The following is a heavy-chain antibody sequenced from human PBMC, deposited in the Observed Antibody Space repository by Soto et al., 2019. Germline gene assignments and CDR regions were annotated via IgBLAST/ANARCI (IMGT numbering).Heavy chain of an antibody. CDR2: ISGSGGST. J-gene: IGHJ4*02. CDR3: AKALSSSLSSKGIFNF. CDR1: GFTFSSYA. D-gene: IGHD6-13*01. Sequence: EVQLLESGGGLVQPGGSLRLSCAASGFTFSSYAMSWVRQAPGKGLEWVSAISGSGGSTYYADSVKGRFTISRDNSKNTLYLQMNSLRAEDTAVYYCAKALSSSLSSKGIFNFWGQGTLVTVSS. V-gene: IGHV3-23*01.